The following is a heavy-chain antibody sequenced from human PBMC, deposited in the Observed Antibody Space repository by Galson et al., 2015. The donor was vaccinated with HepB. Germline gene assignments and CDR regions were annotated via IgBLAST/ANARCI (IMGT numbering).Heavy chain of an antibody. J-gene: IGHJ4*02. CDR1: GFTFSSYS. CDR2: ISSSSSYI. V-gene: IGHV3-21*01. CDR3: AKEIRALVGGYLPYYFDY. Sequence: SLRLSCAASGFTFSSYSMNWVRQAPGKGLEWVSSISSSSSYIYYADSVKGRFTISRDNSKNTLYLQMNSLRAEDTAVYYCAKEIRALVGGYLPYYFDYWGQGTLVTVSS. D-gene: IGHD3-22*01.